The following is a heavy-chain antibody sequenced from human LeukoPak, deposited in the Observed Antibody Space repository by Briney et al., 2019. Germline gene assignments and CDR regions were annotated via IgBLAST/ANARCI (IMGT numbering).Heavy chain of an antibody. V-gene: IGHV4-4*07. J-gene: IGHJ4*02. CDR2: IYTSGST. D-gene: IGHD3-3*01. CDR1: GFTFSSYA. CDR3: ARWKPIGVVTD. Sequence: GSLRLSCAASGFTFSSYAMSWIRQPAGKGLEWIGRIYTSGSTNYNPSLKSRVTMSVDTSKNQFSLKLSSVTAADTAVYYCARWKPIGVVTDWGQGTLVTVSS.